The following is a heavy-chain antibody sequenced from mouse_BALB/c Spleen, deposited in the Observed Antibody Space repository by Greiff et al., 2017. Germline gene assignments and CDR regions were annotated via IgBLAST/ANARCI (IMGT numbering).Heavy chain of an antibody. CDR3: ARGNFAMDY. CDR2: IDPSDSYT. V-gene: IGHV1-69*02. CDR1: GYTFTSYW. J-gene: IGHJ4*01. Sequence: QVQLQQPGAELVKPGASVKLSCKASGYTFTSYWMHWVKQRPGQGLEWIGEIDPSDSYTNYNQKFKGKATLTVDKSSSTAYMQLSSLTSEDSAVYYCARGNFAMDYWGQGTSGTVS.